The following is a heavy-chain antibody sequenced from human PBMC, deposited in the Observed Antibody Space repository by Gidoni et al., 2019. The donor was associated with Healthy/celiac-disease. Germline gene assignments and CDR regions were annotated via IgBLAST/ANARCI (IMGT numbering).Heavy chain of an antibody. V-gene: IGHV3-21*01. Sequence: EVQLVESGGGLVKPGGSLRLSCAASGFTFSSYSMNWVRQAPGKGLEWVSSISSSSSYIYYADSVKGRFIISRDNAKNSLYLQMNSLRAEDTAVYYCARGGGYSYGYYYFDYWGQGTLVTVSS. J-gene: IGHJ4*02. CDR3: ARGGGYSYGYYYFDY. D-gene: IGHD5-18*01. CDR1: GFTFSSYS. CDR2: ISSSSSYI.